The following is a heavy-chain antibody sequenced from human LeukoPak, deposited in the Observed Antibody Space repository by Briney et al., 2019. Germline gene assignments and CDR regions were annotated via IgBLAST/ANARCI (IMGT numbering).Heavy chain of an antibody. D-gene: IGHD6-25*01. J-gene: IGHJ4*02. CDR2: IKQDGSEK. CDR3: ARPSAAVMEFDY. V-gene: IGHV3-7*01. CDR1: GFTFSSYW. Sequence: GGSLRLSCAASGFTFSSYWMSWVRQPPGKGLEWVADIKQDGSEKYYVDSVKGRFTISRDNAKNSLYLQMNSLRAEDTAVYYCARPSAAVMEFDYWGQGTLVTVSS.